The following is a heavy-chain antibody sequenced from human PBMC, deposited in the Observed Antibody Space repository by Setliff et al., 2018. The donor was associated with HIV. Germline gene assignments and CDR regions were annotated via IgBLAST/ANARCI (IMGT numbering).Heavy chain of an antibody. J-gene: IGHJ3*02. CDR2: IYYTGCT. CDR3: AGAPTHYFGNNKSSWPDAFDI. D-gene: IGHD3-10*01. CDR1: SGSISTYY. V-gene: IGHV4-59*01. Sequence: PSENLSLTCTVSSGSISTYYWTWIRQPPGKGLEYIGYIYYTGCTDYNPSLNGRVTISIDMSKSQFSLKLNSVTAADTAVYYCAGAPTHYFGNNKSSWPDAFDIWGLGTMVTVSS.